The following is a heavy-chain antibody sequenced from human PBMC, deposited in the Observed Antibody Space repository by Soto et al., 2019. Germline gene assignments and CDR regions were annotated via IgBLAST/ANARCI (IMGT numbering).Heavy chain of an antibody. CDR1: GGSISSYY. D-gene: IGHD6-19*01. Sequence: SETLCLTCTVSGGSISSYYWSWIRQPPGKGLEWIGYIYYSGSTNYNPSLKSRVTISVDTSKNQFSLKLSSVTAADTAVYYCARRYSSGFDYWGQGTLVTVSS. CDR3: ARRYSSGFDY. CDR2: IYYSGST. V-gene: IGHV4-59*01. J-gene: IGHJ4*02.